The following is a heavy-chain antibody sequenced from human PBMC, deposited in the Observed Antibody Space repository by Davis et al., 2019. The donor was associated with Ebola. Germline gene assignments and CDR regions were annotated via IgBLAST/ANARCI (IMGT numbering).Heavy chain of an antibody. D-gene: IGHD3-10*01. CDR3: ARGKYYPEY. CDR1: GYTFSSYD. CDR2: INPDTSST. J-gene: IGHJ4*02. Sequence: ASVKVSCKASGYTFSSYDIVWLRQAPGQRLEWMGWINPDTSSTNYVQKFQGRVTMTTDTSTTTVYMELRSLRSDDTAVYYCARGKYYPEYWGQGTLVTVSS. V-gene: IGHV1-18*04.